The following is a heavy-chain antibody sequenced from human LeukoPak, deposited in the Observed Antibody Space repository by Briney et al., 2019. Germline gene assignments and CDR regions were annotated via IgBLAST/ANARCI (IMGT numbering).Heavy chain of an antibody. J-gene: IGHJ4*02. CDR2: IYYSGST. CDR3: ARGAGGYALD. Sequence: PSETLSLTCTVSGGSISSYYWSWLRQPPGKGLEWIGYIYYSGSTNYNPSLKSRVTISVDTSKNQFALKLSSVTAADTAVYYCARGAGGYALDWGQGTLVTVSS. D-gene: IGHD3-22*01. CDR1: GGSISSYY. V-gene: IGHV4-59*01.